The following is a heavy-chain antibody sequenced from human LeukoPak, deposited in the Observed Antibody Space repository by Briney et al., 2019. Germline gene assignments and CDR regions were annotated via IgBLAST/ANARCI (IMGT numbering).Heavy chain of an antibody. CDR1: GGSISSYY. Sequence: SETLSLTCTVSGGSISSYYWSWIRQPPGKGLEWIGRIYTSGSTNYNPSLKSRVTISVDTSKNQFSLKLSSVTAADTAVYYCAREKVVPAARYNWFDPWGQGTLVTVSS. CDR3: AREKVVPAARYNWFDP. D-gene: IGHD2-2*01. CDR2: IYTSGST. V-gene: IGHV4-4*08. J-gene: IGHJ5*02.